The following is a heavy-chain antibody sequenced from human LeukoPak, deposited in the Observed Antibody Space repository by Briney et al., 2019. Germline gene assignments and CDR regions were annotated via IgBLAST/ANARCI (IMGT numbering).Heavy chain of an antibody. J-gene: IGHJ4*02. CDR1: GFMFSSNW. V-gene: IGHV3-7*03. D-gene: IGHD5-24*01. CDR2: IKEDGTEN. Sequence: GGSLRLSCAASGFMFSSNWMSWVRLAPGKGLEWVANIKEDGTENYYVDSVKGRFTISRDNAKNSLYLQMNSLRVEDTAVYYCAEEGRSLQTYWGQGTLVTVSS. CDR3: AEEGRSLQTY.